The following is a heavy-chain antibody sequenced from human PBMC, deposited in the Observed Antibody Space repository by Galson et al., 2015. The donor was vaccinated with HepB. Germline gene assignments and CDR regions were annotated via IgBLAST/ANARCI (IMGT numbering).Heavy chain of an antibody. J-gene: IGHJ4*02. CDR2: IFPDDSDI. CDR3: ATITAYDNYFFDF. D-gene: IGHD1-20*01. V-gene: IGHV5-51*01. Sequence: QSGAEVKEPGDSLKISCKGSGYKFSNYWMAWVRQLPGKGLEWIGNIFPDDSDIRYSPSFQGQVTISADKSINTVYLQWSSLTASATAIYYCATITAYDNYFFDFWGQGTHVTVSS. CDR1: GYKFSNYW.